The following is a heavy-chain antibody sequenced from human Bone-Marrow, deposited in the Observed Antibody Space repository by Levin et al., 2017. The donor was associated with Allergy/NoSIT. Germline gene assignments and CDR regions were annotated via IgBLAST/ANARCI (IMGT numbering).Heavy chain of an antibody. CDR1: GFTFSNAW. Sequence: GGSLRLSCAASGFTFSNAWMSWVRQAPGKGLEWVGRIKSKTDGGTTDYAAPVKGRFTISRDDSKNTLYLQMNSLKTEDTAVYYCTATYYYDSSGYYYFDYWGQGTLVTVSS. CDR2: IKSKTDGGTT. V-gene: IGHV3-15*01. D-gene: IGHD3-22*01. J-gene: IGHJ4*02. CDR3: TATYYYDSSGYYYFDY.